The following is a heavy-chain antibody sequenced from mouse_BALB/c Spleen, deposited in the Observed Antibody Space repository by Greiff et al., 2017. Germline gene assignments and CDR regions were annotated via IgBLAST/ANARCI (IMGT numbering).Heavy chain of an antibody. CDR2: ISYDGSN. Sequence: EVKLVESGPGLVKPSQSLSLTCSVTGYSITSGYYWNWIRQFPGNKLEWMGYISYDGSNNYNPSLKNRISITRDTSKNQFFLKLNSVTTEDTATYYCARAYGNYVVDYAMDYWGQGTSVTVSS. D-gene: IGHD2-1*01. V-gene: IGHV3-6*02. CDR3: ARAYGNYVVDYAMDY. J-gene: IGHJ4*01. CDR1: GYSITSGYY.